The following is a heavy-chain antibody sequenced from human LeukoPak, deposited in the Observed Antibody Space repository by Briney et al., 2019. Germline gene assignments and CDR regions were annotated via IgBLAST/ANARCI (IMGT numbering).Heavy chain of an antibody. J-gene: IGHJ3*02. CDR2: ISANGDTT. CDR1: GFSFSSYA. D-gene: IGHD5-24*01. Sequence: PGGSLRLSCAASGFSFSSYAMSWVRQAPGKGLEWVSTISANGDTTYYADSVKGRFTISRHTSKKTLFLQMNSLRAEDTAVYYCAREVMAKRRAFDIWGQGTVVTVSS. CDR3: AREVMAKRRAFDI. V-gene: IGHV3-23*01.